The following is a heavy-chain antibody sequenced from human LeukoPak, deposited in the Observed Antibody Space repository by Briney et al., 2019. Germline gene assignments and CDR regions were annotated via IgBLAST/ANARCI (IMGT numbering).Heavy chain of an antibody. CDR3: ARDLGRYCSGGSCHYYSYYMDV. Sequence: ASVKVSCKASGYTFTSYGISWVRQAPGQGLEWMGWISTYNGITNYAQKLQGRVTMTTDTSTSTAYMELRRLRSGDTAVYYCARDLGRYCSGGSCHYYSYYMDVWGKGTTVTVSS. CDR2: ISTYNGIT. D-gene: IGHD2-15*01. CDR1: GYTFTSYG. V-gene: IGHV1-18*01. J-gene: IGHJ6*03.